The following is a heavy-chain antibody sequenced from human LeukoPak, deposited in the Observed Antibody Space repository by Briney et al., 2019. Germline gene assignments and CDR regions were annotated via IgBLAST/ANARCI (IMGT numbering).Heavy chain of an antibody. CDR1: GFTFSSYD. Sequence: GALRLSCAASGFTFSSYDMTWVRQAPGRGLEWVSSIRPSGENTYYGDSVKGRFTISRDNSKNTVYLQMNNMRVDDTAVYCCARVAGWHWFDPWGQGTLVTVSS. CDR3: ARVAGWHWFDP. D-gene: IGHD6-19*01. V-gene: IGHV3-23*01. J-gene: IGHJ5*02. CDR2: IRPSGENT.